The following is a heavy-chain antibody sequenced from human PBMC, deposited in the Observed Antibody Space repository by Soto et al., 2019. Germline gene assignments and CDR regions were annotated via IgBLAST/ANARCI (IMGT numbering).Heavy chain of an antibody. CDR2: VYYSGST. J-gene: IGHJ5*02. Sequence: QLQLQESGPGLVKPSETLSLTCTVSGGSISSSSYYWGWIRQPPGKGLEWIGCVYYSGSTYYNPSLKSRVPLSVDTSKNQCPLKLSSVTSADTAVYYCARTPYCSGGSCWFDPWGQGTLVTVSS. D-gene: IGHD2-15*01. CDR1: GGSISSSSYY. V-gene: IGHV4-39*01. CDR3: ARTPYCSGGSCWFDP.